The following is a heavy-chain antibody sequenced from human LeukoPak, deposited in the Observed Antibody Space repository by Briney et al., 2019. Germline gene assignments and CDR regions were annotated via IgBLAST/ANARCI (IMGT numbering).Heavy chain of an antibody. CDR3: AKARPREGDYGPQFDY. V-gene: IGHV3-23*01. CDR1: GFTFSSYG. Sequence: GGSLRLSCAASGFTFSSYGMSWVRQAPGKGLEWVSIISGSGGSTYYADSVKGRFTISRDNSKNTLYLQMKSLRVEDTAVYYCAKARPREGDYGPQFDYWGRGPLVPVSS. J-gene: IGHJ4*02. D-gene: IGHD4-17*01. CDR2: ISGSGGST.